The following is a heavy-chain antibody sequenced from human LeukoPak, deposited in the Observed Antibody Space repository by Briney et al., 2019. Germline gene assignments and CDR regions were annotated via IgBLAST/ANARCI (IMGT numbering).Heavy chain of an antibody. CDR3: ARDTQYGLDV. J-gene: IGHJ6*02. CDR2: INNGGSTP. CDR1: GFTFSSYW. V-gene: IGHV3-74*01. Sequence: PGGSLRLSCAASGFTFSSYWMHWVRQAPGKGLVWVSHINNGGSTPNYADSVKGRFTVSRDNAKNTLSLQVNSLRAEDTAVYYCARDTQYGLDVWGQGTTVTVSS.